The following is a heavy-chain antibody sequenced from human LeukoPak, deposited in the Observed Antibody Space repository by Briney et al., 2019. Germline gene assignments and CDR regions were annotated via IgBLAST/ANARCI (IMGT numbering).Heavy chain of an antibody. J-gene: IGHJ4*02. D-gene: IGHD2-21*02. CDR3: ARGEVCGGDCYHFDY. Sequence: PSETLSLTCTVSGGSISSYYWSWIRQPPGKGLEWIGYIYYSGSTNYNLSLKSRVTISVDTSKNQFSLKLSSVTAADTAVYYCARGEVCGGDCYHFDYWGQGTLVTVSS. CDR1: GGSISSYY. V-gene: IGHV4-59*01. CDR2: IYYSGST.